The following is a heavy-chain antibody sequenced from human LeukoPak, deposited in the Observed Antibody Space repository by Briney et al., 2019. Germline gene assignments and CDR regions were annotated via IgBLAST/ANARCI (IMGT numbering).Heavy chain of an antibody. CDR3: ARAAGYSNYASPFDY. V-gene: IGHV3-20*04. Sequence: GGSLRLSCAASGSTFDDYGMSGVRQAPGKGREWVSGINWKGGSTGYADSVKGRFTISRDNAKNSLYLQMNSLRAEDTALYYCARAAGYSNYASPFDYWGQGTLVTVSS. CDR1: GSTFDDYG. D-gene: IGHD4-11*01. J-gene: IGHJ4*02. CDR2: INWKGGST.